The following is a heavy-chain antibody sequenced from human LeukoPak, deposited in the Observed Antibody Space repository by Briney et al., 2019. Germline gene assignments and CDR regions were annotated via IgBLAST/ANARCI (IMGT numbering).Heavy chain of an antibody. CDR2: ISAYNGNT. Sequence: ASVKVSCKASGYTFTGYYMHWVRQAPGQGLEWMGWISAYNGNTNYAQKLQGRVTMTTDTSTSTAYMELRSLRSDDTAVYYCARDIKMGGALGDYWGQGTLVTVSS. V-gene: IGHV1-18*04. J-gene: IGHJ4*02. CDR3: ARDIKMGGALGDY. CDR1: GYTFTGYY. D-gene: IGHD3-16*01.